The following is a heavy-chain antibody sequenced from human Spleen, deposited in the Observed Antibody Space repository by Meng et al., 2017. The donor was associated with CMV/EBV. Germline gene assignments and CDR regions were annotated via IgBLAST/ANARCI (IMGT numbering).Heavy chain of an antibody. Sequence: ASVKVSCKVSGYTLTELSMHWVRQAPGKGLEWMGGFDPEDGETIYAQKFQGRVTITADKSTNTAYMELSSLRSEDTAVYYCARGGGWELPNDYWGQGTLVTVSS. V-gene: IGHV1-24*01. J-gene: IGHJ4*02. CDR1: GYTLTELS. CDR3: ARGGGWELPNDY. D-gene: IGHD1-26*01. CDR2: FDPEDGET.